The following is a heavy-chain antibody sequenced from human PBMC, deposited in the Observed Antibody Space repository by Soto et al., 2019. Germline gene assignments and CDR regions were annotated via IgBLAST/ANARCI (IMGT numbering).Heavy chain of an antibody. Sequence: DVQLEESGGGLVKPGGSLRLSCVASEFTFSVYSMNWVRQAPGKGLEWVSSMSSGSSYIYYADSGKGRFTISRDNDKSSLFLHMNSLRVDDTAVYYCTRDRVKIRGGYYHYSGMDVWGQGTTVTVSS. CDR3: TRDRVKIRGGYYHYSGMDV. D-gene: IGHD3-10*01. CDR1: EFTFSVYS. CDR2: MSSGSSYI. V-gene: IGHV3-21*02. J-gene: IGHJ6*02.